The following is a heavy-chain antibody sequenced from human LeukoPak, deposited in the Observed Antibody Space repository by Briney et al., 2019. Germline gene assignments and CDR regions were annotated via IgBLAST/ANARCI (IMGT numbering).Heavy chain of an antibody. CDR2: ITSSSSYI. V-gene: IGHV3-21*01. Sequence: GGSLRLSCAASGFTFSSYSMNWVRQAPGKGLEWVSSITSSSSYIYYADSVKGRFTISRDNAKNSLYLQMNSLRAEDTAVYYCARELTYYDILTGYYNTYQFDYWGQGTLVTVSS. CDR3: ARELTYYDILTGYYNTYQFDY. CDR1: GFTFSSYS. J-gene: IGHJ4*02. D-gene: IGHD3-9*01.